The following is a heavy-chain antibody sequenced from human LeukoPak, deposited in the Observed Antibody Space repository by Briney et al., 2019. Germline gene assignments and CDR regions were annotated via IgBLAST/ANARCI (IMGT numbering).Heavy chain of an antibody. D-gene: IGHD3-9*01. CDR2: IGTAGDT. J-gene: IGHJ4*02. CDR1: GFTFSSYD. V-gene: IGHV3-13*01. CDR3: AKSLSYFDWSPLNY. Sequence: PGGSLRLSCAASGFTFSSYDMHWVRQATGKGLEWVSAIGTAGDTYYPGSVKGRITISRDNAKNSLYLQMNSLRAEDTALYYCAKSLSYFDWSPLNYWGQGTLVTVSS.